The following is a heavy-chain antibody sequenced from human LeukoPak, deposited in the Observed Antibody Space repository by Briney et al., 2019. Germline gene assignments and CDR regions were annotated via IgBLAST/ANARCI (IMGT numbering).Heavy chain of an antibody. Sequence: TGGSLRLSCAASGFTFSSYAMSWVRQAPGKGLEWVSVISASGARTYYADSVKGRFTIPRDNSKNTVYLQMNSLRAEDTAVYHCAKDRGGDWYDSSGNDYWGQGTLVTVSS. D-gene: IGHD3-22*01. CDR1: GFTFSSYA. J-gene: IGHJ4*02. CDR3: AKDRGGDWYDSSGNDY. CDR2: ISASGART. V-gene: IGHV3-23*01.